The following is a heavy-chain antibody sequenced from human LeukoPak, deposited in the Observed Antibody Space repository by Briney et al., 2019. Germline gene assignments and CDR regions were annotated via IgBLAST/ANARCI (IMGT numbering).Heavy chain of an antibody. V-gene: IGHV3-7*03. CDR3: ARVGEYDFWSGPALGFNGMDV. D-gene: IGHD3-3*01. CDR1: GFPFSSYS. CDR2: IKPDGTTK. J-gene: IGHJ6*02. Sequence: GGSLRLACAASGFPFSSYSMTWVRQAPGKGLEWVANIKPDGTTKFYVDSVKGRFTISRDNALNSLYLQMNSLRAEDTAIYYCARVGEYDFWSGPALGFNGMDVWGQGTTVTVSS.